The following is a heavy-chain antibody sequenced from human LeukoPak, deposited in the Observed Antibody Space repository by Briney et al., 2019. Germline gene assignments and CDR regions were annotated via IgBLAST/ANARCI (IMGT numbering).Heavy chain of an antibody. V-gene: IGHV5-51*01. Sequence: PGESLKISCKGSGYSFTSYWIGWVRQMPGKGLEWMGIIYPGDSDTRYSPSFQGQVTISADKSISTAYLQWSSLKASDTAMYYCARHKGSSYLYYYYMDVWGKGTTVTVSS. J-gene: IGHJ6*03. CDR3: ARHKGSSYLYYYYMDV. D-gene: IGHD2-2*01. CDR1: GYSFTSYW. CDR2: IYPGDSDT.